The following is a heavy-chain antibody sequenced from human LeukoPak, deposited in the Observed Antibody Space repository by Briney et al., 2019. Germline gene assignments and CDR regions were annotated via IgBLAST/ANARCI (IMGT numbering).Heavy chain of an antibody. CDR2: FYPGDSDT. V-gene: IGHV5-51*01. J-gene: IGHJ6*02. CDR3: ARHQVWFGEGYYYGMDV. Sequence: GESLKISCKGSGYNFTSYWIGWVRQVPGKGLEWMGIFYPGDSDTRYSPSFQGQVTISADRSITTAYLQWSSLKASDTAMYYCARHQVWFGEGYYYGMDVWGQGTTVTVSS. CDR1: GYNFTSYW. D-gene: IGHD3-10*01.